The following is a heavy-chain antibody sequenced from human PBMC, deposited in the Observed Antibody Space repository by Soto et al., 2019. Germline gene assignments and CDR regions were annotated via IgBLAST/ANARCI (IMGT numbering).Heavy chain of an antibody. CDR3: ARESGGATATLDYYYFYMDV. V-gene: IGHV1-2*06. D-gene: IGHD5-12*01. Sequence: QVQLVQSGAEVKKPGASVTVSCKASGYTFSDYYLHWVRQAPGQGPEWMGRINPNSGDTKFAQKFQGRVTMTRDTSVRTAFMELNGLNPDDTAVYYWARESGGATATLDYYYFYMDVWGQGTTVTVSS. J-gene: IGHJ6*03. CDR1: GYTFSDYY. CDR2: INPNSGDT.